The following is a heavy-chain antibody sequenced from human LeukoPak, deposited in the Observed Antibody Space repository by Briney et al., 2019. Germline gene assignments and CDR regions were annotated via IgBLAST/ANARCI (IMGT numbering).Heavy chain of an antibody. CDR1: GYTSTGYY. V-gene: IGHV1-2*02. CDR2: INPNSGGT. Sequence: ASVKVSCKASGYTSTGYYMHWVRQAPGQGLEWMGWINPNSGGTNYAQKFQGRVTMTRDMSISTAYMELSRLRSDDTAVYYCARESNRINDAFDIWGQGTMVTVSS. CDR3: ARESNRINDAFDI. J-gene: IGHJ3*02. D-gene: IGHD1-14*01.